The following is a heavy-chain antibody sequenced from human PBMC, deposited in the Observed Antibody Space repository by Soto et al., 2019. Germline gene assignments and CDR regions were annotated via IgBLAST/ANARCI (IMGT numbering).Heavy chain of an antibody. J-gene: IGHJ4*02. D-gene: IGHD6-19*01. Sequence: QVQLQESGPGLVKPSETLSLTCTVSGGSIISYYWSWIRQSPKKGLEWIGYIHHSGSTLYNPSLNNRATVSLDRSNNQFSLKLTSVTAADTALYYCAREVRSNTGWYWDYWGQGTLVTVSS. CDR2: IHHSGST. CDR1: GGSIISYY. CDR3: AREVRSNTGWYWDY. V-gene: IGHV4-59*01.